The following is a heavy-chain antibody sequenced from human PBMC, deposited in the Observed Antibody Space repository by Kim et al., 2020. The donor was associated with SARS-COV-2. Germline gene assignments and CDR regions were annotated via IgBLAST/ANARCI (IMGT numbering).Heavy chain of an antibody. D-gene: IGHD1-26*01. CDR3: ARGDSGSSSAIFDY. V-gene: IGHV1-18*01. J-gene: IGHJ4*02. Sequence: AQKLQGRVTMTTDTSTSTAYMEVRSLRSDDTAVYYCARGDSGSSSAIFDYWGQGTLVTVSS.